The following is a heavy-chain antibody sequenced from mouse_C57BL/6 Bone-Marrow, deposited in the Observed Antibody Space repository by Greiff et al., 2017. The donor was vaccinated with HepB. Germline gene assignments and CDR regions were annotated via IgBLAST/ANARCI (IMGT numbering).Heavy chain of an antibody. CDR2: IWWDDDK. CDR3: ARNPLYYYGSSYDYAMDY. CDR1: GFSLSTFGMG. V-gene: IGHV8-8*01. D-gene: IGHD1-1*01. Sequence: QVTLKESGPGILQPSQTLSLTCSFSGFSLSTFGMGVGWIRQPSGKGLEWLAHIWWDDDKYYNPALKSRLTISKDTSKNQVFLKIANVDTADTATYYCARNPLYYYGSSYDYAMDYWGQGTSVTVSS. J-gene: IGHJ4*01.